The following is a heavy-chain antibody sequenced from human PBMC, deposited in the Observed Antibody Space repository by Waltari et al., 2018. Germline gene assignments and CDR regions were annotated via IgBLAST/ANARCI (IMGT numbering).Heavy chain of an antibody. CDR2: ISGSGGST. CDR3: AKAFGSYYYYYMDV. CDR1: GFTLSSYA. D-gene: IGHD3-3*01. Sequence: EVQLLESGGGLVQPGGSLRLSCAASGFTLSSYARSWVRQAPGKGLEWVSAISGSGGSTYYADPVKGRFTISRDNSKNTLYLQMNSLRAEDTAVYYCAKAFGSYYYYYMDVWGKGTTVTISS. V-gene: IGHV3-23*01. J-gene: IGHJ6*03.